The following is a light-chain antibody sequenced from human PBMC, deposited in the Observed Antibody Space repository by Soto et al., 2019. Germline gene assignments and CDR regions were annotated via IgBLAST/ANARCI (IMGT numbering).Light chain of an antibody. CDR2: QAS. Sequence: DIQMTQSPSTLSASVGDRVTITCRASQSISSWLAWYQQKPGKAPKLLIYQASSLESGGPSRFSGSGSGTEFTLTISSLQPDDFVTYYCQQYNSYFPAFGQGTKVEIK. CDR1: QSISSW. J-gene: IGKJ1*01. CDR3: QQYNSYFPA. V-gene: IGKV1-5*03.